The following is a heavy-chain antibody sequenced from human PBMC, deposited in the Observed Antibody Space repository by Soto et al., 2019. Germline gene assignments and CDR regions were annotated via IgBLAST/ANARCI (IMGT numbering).Heavy chain of an antibody. CDR3: ARREYYDFQIFDH. CDR2: MSYSGST. J-gene: IGHJ4*02. V-gene: IGHV4-31*02. Sequence: PSETLSLTXTVSGGSISRGGYYWSWIRQHPGKGLEWIGYMSYSGSTYYNPSLESRVTISGDTSKSQFSLKLSSVTAADTAVYYCARREYYDFQIFDHWGPGTLVTVSS. CDR1: GGSISRGGYY. D-gene: IGHD3-3*01.